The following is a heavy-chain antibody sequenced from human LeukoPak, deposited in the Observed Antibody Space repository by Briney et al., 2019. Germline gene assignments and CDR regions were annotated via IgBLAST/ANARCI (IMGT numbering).Heavy chain of an antibody. Sequence: PSETLSLTCTVSGGPISSYYWSWIRQPPGKGLEWIGYIYYSGSTNYNPSLKSRVTISVDTSKNQFSLKLSSVTAADTAVYYCARDSGYDYYYYYYMDVWGKGTTVTVSS. J-gene: IGHJ6*03. CDR1: GGPISSYY. CDR2: IYYSGST. V-gene: IGHV4-59*01. CDR3: ARDSGYDYYYYYYMDV. D-gene: IGHD5-12*01.